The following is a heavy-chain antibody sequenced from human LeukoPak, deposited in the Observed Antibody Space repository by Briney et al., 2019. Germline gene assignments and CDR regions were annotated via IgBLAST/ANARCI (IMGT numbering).Heavy chain of an antibody. Sequence: PSETLSLTCTVSGGSIGSHYWTWIRQPPGKGLEWIGTIFHSGSTYSNPSLKSRVTISVDTSKNQFSLNLSSVTAADTAVYYCARVGYYPDYYMDVWGKGTTVTVSS. J-gene: IGHJ6*03. CDR2: IFHSGST. CDR3: ARVGYYPDYYMDV. CDR1: GGSIGSHY. D-gene: IGHD2-21*01. V-gene: IGHV4-59*08.